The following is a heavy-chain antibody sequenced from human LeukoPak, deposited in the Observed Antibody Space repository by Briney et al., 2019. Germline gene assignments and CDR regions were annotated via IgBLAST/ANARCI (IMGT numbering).Heavy chain of an antibody. CDR1: GGSISSSTYY. Sequence: SETLSLTCTVSGGSISSSTYYWGWIRQPPGKGLEWIGSIYYSGSTYYNPSLKSRVIISVDTSKNQFSLKESSVTAADTAVYYCARSSSTSRGITYYFDYWGQGTLVTVSS. J-gene: IGHJ4*02. V-gene: IGHV4-39*01. CDR3: ARSSSTSRGITYYFDY. D-gene: IGHD2-2*01. CDR2: IYYSGST.